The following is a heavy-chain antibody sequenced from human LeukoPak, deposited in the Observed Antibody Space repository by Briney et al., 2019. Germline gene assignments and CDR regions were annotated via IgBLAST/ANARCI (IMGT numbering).Heavy chain of an antibody. CDR3: AKDPLAVARTYFDY. J-gene: IGHJ4*02. D-gene: IGHD6-19*01. CDR2: IKQDGSEK. Sequence: PGGSLRLSCAASGFTFSSYWMSWVRQAPGKGLEWVANIKQDGSEKYYVDSVKGRFTISRDNAKNSLYLQMNSLRAEDTAVYYCAKDPLAVARTYFDYWGQGTLVTVSS. CDR1: GFTFSSYW. V-gene: IGHV3-7*01.